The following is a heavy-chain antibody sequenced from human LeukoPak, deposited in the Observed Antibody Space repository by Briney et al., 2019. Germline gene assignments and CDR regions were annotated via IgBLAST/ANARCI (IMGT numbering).Heavy chain of an antibody. CDR3: ASNWSDFDY. V-gene: IGHV4-39*07. D-gene: IGHD1-1*01. CDR1: GGSISSGSFY. CDR2: IFLGETT. Sequence: SETLSLTCTVSGGSISSGSFYWGWIRQPPGQGLEWIASIFLGETTYYKPSLKSRLSISVDTSKNQLSLKLSSVTAADTAVYYCASNWSDFDYWGRGTLVTVSS. J-gene: IGHJ4*02.